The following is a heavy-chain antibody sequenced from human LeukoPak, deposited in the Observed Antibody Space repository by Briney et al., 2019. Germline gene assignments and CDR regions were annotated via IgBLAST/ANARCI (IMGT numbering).Heavy chain of an antibody. J-gene: IGHJ4*02. CDR1: GFTVSTYG. CDR2: ISHDGSKK. V-gene: IGHV3-30*03. CDR3: ARDYYDSSGYQGGYD. D-gene: IGHD3-22*01. Sequence: GGSLRLSCAASGFTVSTYGMHWVRQAPDKGLEWVAVISHDGSKKYYADSVKGRFTISIDNSKNTLYLQMNSLRPEDTAVYYCARDYYDSSGYQGGYDWGQGTLVTVSS.